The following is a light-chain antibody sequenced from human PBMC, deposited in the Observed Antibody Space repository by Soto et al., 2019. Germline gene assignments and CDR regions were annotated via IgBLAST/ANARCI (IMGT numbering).Light chain of an antibody. CDR1: QLLNSCY. J-gene: IGKJ5*01. CDR3: QQYGSSPPFT. V-gene: IGKV3-20*01. CDR2: GAD. Sequence: ETVMTQSTGTLYLSPGERATLSCRSSQLLNSCYVACYQLKPGQALRLLGFGADNRATGIPDRFSVSGSWACFTLSFDRLEPEVVAVYYCQQYGSSPPFTVGQGTRLEIK.